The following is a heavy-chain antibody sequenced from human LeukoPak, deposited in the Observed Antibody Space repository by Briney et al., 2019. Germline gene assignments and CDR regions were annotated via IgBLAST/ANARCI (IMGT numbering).Heavy chain of an antibody. V-gene: IGHV3-7*03. CDR3: AKDIMRRGWEPPGAFDI. Sequence: SGGSLRLSCAASGFTFSSYWMSWVRQAPGKGLEWVANIKQDGSEKYYVDSVKGRFTISRDNAKNSLYLQMNSLRAEDMALYYCAKDIMRRGWEPPGAFDIWGQGTMVTVSS. D-gene: IGHD1-26*01. CDR1: GFTFSSYW. J-gene: IGHJ3*02. CDR2: IKQDGSEK.